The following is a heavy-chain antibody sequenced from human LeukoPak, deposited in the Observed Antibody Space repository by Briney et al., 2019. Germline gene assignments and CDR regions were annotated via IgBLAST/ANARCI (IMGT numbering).Heavy chain of an antibody. J-gene: IGHJ4*02. CDR1: GFTFSNAW. CDR3: ARDLYDYGDGDGPDY. D-gene: IGHD4-17*01. V-gene: IGHV3-15*01. Sequence: GGSLRLSCAASGFTFSNAWMSWVRQAPGKGLEWVGRIKSKTDGGTTDYAAPVKGRFTISRDDSKNTLYLQMNSLKTEDAAVYYCARDLYDYGDGDGPDYWGQGTLVTVSS. CDR2: IKSKTDGGTT.